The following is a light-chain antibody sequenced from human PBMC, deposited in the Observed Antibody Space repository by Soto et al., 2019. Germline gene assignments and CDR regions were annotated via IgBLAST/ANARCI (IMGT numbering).Light chain of an antibody. V-gene: IGKV3-20*01. CDR3: HQYGSSPT. Sequence: EIVLTQSPDTLSLSPGDRATLSCRASQSVSSTYLAWYQQKPGQAPRLLIYGASSRATGIPDRFSGSGSGTDFTLTISRLEPEDFAVYYCHQYGSSPTFGQGTKVEIK. CDR2: GAS. CDR1: QSVSSTY. J-gene: IGKJ1*01.